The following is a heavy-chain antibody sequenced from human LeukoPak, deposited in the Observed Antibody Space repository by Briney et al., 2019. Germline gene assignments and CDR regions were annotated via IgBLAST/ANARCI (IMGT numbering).Heavy chain of an antibody. CDR2: IKSKTDGGTT. CDR3: TTDPYQIQLWLEGVDY. J-gene: IGHJ4*02. V-gene: IGHV3-15*07. D-gene: IGHD5-18*01. CDR1: GFTFSNAW. Sequence: GGSLRLSCAASGFTFSNAWMNWVRQAPGKGLEWDGRIKSKTDGGTTDYAAPVKGRFTISRDDSKNTLYLQMNSLKTKDTAVYYCTTDPYQIQLWLEGVDYWGQGTLVTVSS.